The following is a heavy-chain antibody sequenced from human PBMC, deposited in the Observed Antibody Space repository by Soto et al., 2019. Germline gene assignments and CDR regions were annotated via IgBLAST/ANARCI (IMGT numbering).Heavy chain of an antibody. Sequence: PGGSLRLSCAASGFTFSSYGMHWVRQAPGKGLEWVAVISYDGSNKYYADSVKGRFTISRDNSKNTLYLQMNSLRAEDTAVYYCAKHSPTVENWYFDLWSRGTLVTVSS. CDR2: ISYDGSNK. CDR3: AKHSPTVENWYFDL. J-gene: IGHJ2*01. D-gene: IGHD4-17*01. CDR1: GFTFSSYG. V-gene: IGHV3-30*18.